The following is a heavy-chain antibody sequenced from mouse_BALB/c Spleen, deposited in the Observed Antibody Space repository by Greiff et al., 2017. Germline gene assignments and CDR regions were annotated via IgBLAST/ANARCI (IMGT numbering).Heavy chain of an antibody. D-gene: IGHD1-2*01. V-gene: IGHV3-6*02. CDR1: GYSITSGYY. CDR3: ARTLHGGYFDV. CDR2: ISYDGSN. Sequence: EVQRVESGPGLVKPSQSLSLTCSVTGYSITSGYYWNWIRQFPGNKLEWMGYISYDGSNNYNPSLKNRISITRDTSKNQFFLKLNSVTTEDTATYYCARTLHGGYFDVWGAGTTVTVSS. J-gene: IGHJ1*01.